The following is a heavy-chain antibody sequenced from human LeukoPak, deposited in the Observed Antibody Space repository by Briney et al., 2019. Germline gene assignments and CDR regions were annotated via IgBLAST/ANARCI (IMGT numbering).Heavy chain of an antibody. Sequence: GASVKVSCKASGYTFTSYGISWVRQAPAQGLEWMGWISAYNGNTNYAQKLQGRVTMTTDTSTSTAYMELRSLRSDDTAVYYCARGPYCSSTSCINWYYYYMDVWGKGTTVTVSS. D-gene: IGHD2-2*01. CDR1: GYTFTSYG. CDR3: ARGPYCSSTSCINWYYYYMDV. J-gene: IGHJ6*03. CDR2: ISAYNGNT. V-gene: IGHV1-18*01.